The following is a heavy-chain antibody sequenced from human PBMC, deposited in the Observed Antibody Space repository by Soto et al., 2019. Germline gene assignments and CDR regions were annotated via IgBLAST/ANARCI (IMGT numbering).Heavy chain of an antibody. Sequence: QVHLVQAGNVEKKPGSSIKVSCNASGGTFSSKAISWVRHAPGQGLEWMGGILPIFNTANYAQSFQGRVTITADESTRTSYMEISILQSEDTAIYYCTTGGSRYSSSYPHFYLDYSGHRTLVTVSS. V-gene: IGHV1-69*01. J-gene: IGHJ4*01. CDR2: ILPIFNTA. D-gene: IGHD5-18*01. CDR1: GGTFSSKA. CDR3: TTGGSRYSSSYPHFYLDY.